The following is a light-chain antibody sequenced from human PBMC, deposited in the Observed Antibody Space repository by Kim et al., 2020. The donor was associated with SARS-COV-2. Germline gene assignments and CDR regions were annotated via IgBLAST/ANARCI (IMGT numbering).Light chain of an antibody. V-gene: IGKV3-15*01. CDR1: QSVSSN. J-gene: IGKJ5*01. Sequence: EIVVTQSPATLSVSPGERATLSCRASQSVSSNLAWYQQKPGQAPRLLIFGASARATIIPVRFSGSGSGTEFTLTISSLQSEDFAVYYCQQYRDGITFGQGTRRGIK. CDR2: GAS. CDR3: QQYRDGIT.